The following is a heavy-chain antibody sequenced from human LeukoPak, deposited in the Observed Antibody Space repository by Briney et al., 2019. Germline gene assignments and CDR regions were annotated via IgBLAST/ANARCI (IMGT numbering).Heavy chain of an antibody. D-gene: IGHD1-7*01. CDR1: GGSISSYY. J-gene: IGHJ4*02. CDR2: VYTSGDA. Sequence: PSETLSLTCTVSGGSISSYYWSWIRQPAGKGLEWIGRVYTSGDAKYNPSLENRVSMSLDTSKNQFSLKSTFVTAADTAVYYCARYGDPNYYFDYWGQGTLVTVSS. CDR3: ARYGDPNYYFDY. V-gene: IGHV4-4*07.